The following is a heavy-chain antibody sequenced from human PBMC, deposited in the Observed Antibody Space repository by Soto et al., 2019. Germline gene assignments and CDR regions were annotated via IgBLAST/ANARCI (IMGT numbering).Heavy chain of an antibody. Sequence: VASVKVSCKASGGTFSSYAISWVRQAPGQGLEWMGGIIPIFGTANYAQKFQGRVTITADESTSTAYMELSSLRSEDTAVYYCARAWGLRLGELSLLLDYWGQGTLVTVSS. J-gene: IGHJ4*02. CDR3: ARAWGLRLGELSLLLDY. V-gene: IGHV1-69*13. CDR1: GGTFSSYA. CDR2: IIPIFGTA. D-gene: IGHD3-16*02.